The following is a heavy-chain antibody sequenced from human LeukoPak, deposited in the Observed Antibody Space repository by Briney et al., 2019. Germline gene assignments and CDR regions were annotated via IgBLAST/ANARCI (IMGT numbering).Heavy chain of an antibody. V-gene: IGHV3-30*18. CDR3: AKEMSLRYFDWAPYYFDY. D-gene: IGHD3-9*01. Sequence: GSLRLSCAASGFTFSSYGMHWVRQAPGKGLEWVAVISYDGSNKYYADSVKGRFTISRDNSKNTLYLQMNSLRAEDTAVYYCAKEMSLRYFDWAPYYFDYWGQGTLVTVSS. CDR1: GFTFSSYG. J-gene: IGHJ4*02. CDR2: ISYDGSNK.